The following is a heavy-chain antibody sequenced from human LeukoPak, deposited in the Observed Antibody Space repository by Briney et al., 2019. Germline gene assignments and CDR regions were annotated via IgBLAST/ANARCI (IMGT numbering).Heavy chain of an antibody. CDR2: ISAYNGNT. D-gene: IGHD4-17*01. CDR1: GYTFTSYG. CDR3: ARYDYGDYVFDY. V-gene: IGHV1-18*01. J-gene: IGHJ4*02. Sequence: ASVKDSWKASGYTFTSYGISWVRQAPGQGLEWMGWISAYNGNTNYAQKLQGRVTMTTDTSTSTAYMELRSLRSADTAVYYCARYDYGDYVFDYWGQGTLVTVSS.